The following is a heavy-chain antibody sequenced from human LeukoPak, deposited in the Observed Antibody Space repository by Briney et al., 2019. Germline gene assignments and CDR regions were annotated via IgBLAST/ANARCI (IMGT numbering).Heavy chain of an antibody. CDR1: GYSISSGYF. J-gene: IGHJ6*03. V-gene: IGHV4-38-2*01. CDR2: IYHSGST. D-gene: IGHD2-2*02. CDR3: ASTRYCSSTSCYTGYYYYYYMDV. Sequence: SETLSLTCAVSGYSISSGYFWAWVRQPPGKGLEWIGSIYHSGSTYYNPSLKSRVTISVDTSKNQFSLKLSSVTAADTAVYYCASTRYCSSTSCYTGYYYYYYMDVWGKGTTVTVSS.